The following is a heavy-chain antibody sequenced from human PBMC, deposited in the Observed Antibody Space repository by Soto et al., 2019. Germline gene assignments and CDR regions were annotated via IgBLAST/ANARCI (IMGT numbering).Heavy chain of an antibody. D-gene: IGHD6-6*01. J-gene: IGHJ5*02. V-gene: IGHV1-69*13. CDR1: GGTFSSYA. CDR2: IIPIFGTA. CDR3: ASIAARPGGWWFDP. Sequence: ASVKVSCKASGGTFSSYAISWVRQAPGQGLEWMGGIIPIFGTANYAQKFQSRVTITADESTSTAYMELSSLRSKDTAVYYCASIAARPGGWWFDPWGQGTLVTVSS.